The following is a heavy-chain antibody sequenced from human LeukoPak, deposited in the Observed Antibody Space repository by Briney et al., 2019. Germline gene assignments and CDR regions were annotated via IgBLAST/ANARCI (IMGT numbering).Heavy chain of an antibody. J-gene: IGHJ6*02. CDR2: IIPILGIA. D-gene: IGHD3-22*01. CDR3: ARVGHYYDSSGYFKAVYYYGMDV. V-gene: IGHV1-69*04. Sequence: SVKVSCKASGGTFSSYAISWVRQAPGQGLEWMGRIIPILGIANYAQKFQGRVTITADKSTSTAYMELSSLRSEDTAVYYCARVGHYYDSSGYFKAVYYYGMDVWGQGTTVTVSS. CDR1: GGTFSSYA.